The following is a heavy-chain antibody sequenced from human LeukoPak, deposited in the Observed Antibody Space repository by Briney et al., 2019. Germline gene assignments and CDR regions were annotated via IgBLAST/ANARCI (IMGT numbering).Heavy chain of an antibody. CDR1: GGTFSSYA. Sequence: ASVKVSCKASGGTFSSYAISWVRQAPGQGLEWMGRIIPILGIANYAQKFQGRVTITADKSTSTAYMELSSLRSEDTAVYYCARDTAYCSGGSCYSIGGTGFDYWGQGTLVTVSS. CDR3: ARDTAYCSGGSCYSIGGTGFDY. V-gene: IGHV1-69*04. CDR2: IIPILGIA. D-gene: IGHD2-15*01. J-gene: IGHJ4*02.